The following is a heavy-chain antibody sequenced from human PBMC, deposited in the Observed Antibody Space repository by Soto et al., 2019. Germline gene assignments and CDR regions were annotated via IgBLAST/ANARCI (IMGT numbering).Heavy chain of an antibody. V-gene: IGHV4-59*01. CDR1: GGSISSYY. Sequence: PSETLSLTCTVSGGSISSYYWSWIRQPPGKGLEWIGYIYYSGSTNYNPSLKSRVTISVDTSKNQFSLKLSSVTAADTAVYYCARDSGYDRRFDYRGQGTPVTVSS. D-gene: IGHD5-12*01. CDR3: ARDSGYDRRFDY. J-gene: IGHJ4*02. CDR2: IYYSGST.